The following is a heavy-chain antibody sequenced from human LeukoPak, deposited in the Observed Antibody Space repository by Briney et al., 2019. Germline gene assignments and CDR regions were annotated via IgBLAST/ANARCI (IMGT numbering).Heavy chain of an antibody. CDR3: ARDAYYYGSGSYWSWFDP. Sequence: SETLSLTCTVSGGSISSYYWSWIRQPPRKGLERIGYIYYSGSTNYNPSLKSRVTISVDTSKNQFSLKLSSVTAADTAVYYCARDAYYYGSGSYWSWFDPWGQGTLVTVSS. J-gene: IGHJ5*02. CDR1: GGSISSYY. D-gene: IGHD3-10*01. CDR2: IYYSGST. V-gene: IGHV4-59*01.